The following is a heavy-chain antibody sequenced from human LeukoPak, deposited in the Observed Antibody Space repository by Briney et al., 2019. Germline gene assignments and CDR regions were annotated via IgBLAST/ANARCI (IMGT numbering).Heavy chain of an antibody. Sequence: SVTVSFKASGGTFSSYAISWVRQAPAQGLEWMGGVIPIFGTANYAQKFQGRVTITADESTSTAYMELSSLRSEDTAVYYCARVVAAGKKSRWRFDRWGQGTLVSVPS. CDR2: VIPIFGTA. D-gene: IGHD6-13*01. J-gene: IGHJ5*02. CDR3: ARVVAAGKKSRWRFDR. V-gene: IGHV1-69*13. CDR1: GGTFSSYA.